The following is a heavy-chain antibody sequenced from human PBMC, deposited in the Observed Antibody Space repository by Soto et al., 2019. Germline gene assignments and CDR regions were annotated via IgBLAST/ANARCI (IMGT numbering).Heavy chain of an antibody. V-gene: IGHV5-51*01. J-gene: IGHJ3*02. CDR2: IYPGDSDT. D-gene: IGHD3-22*01. CDR3: ARPETYYYDSSGLVDAFDI. CDR1: GYSFTRYL. Sequence: GASLKLSCKGSGYSFTRYLIGWVRQMPGKGLEWMGIIYPGDSDTRYSPSFQGQVTISADKSISTAYLQWSSLKASDTAMYYCARPETYYYDSSGLVDAFDIWGQGTMVTVSS.